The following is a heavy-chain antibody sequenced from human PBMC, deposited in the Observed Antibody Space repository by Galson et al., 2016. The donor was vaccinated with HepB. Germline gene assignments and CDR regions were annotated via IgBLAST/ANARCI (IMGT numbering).Heavy chain of an antibody. CDR2: IIPMFDIV. CDR3: AFDPSPGYKYYYMDV. V-gene: IGHV1-69*13. D-gene: IGHD3-9*01. CDR1: GGTFSSYA. Sequence: SVKVSCKASGGTFSSYAISWVRQAPGEGLEWMGGIIPMFDIVNYAQKFQGRVTITADESTSTAYMEVSSLRSEDTAVYYCAFDPSPGYKYYYMDVWGKGTTVTVSS. J-gene: IGHJ6*03.